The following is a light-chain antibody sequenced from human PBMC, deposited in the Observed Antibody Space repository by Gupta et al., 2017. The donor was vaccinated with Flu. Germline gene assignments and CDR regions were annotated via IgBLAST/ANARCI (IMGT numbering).Light chain of an antibody. V-gene: IGKV1-6*02. CDR3: LQDYNYPWT. Sequence: AIQMTQSPSSLSASVGDRITITCRASQDIRKDLGWYQQKLGEAPKFLVYAASNLQSGVPSRFSGSGSGTDFTLTISSLQPEDFGTYYCLQDYNYPWTFGQGTKVDVK. J-gene: IGKJ1*01. CDR1: QDIRKD. CDR2: AAS.